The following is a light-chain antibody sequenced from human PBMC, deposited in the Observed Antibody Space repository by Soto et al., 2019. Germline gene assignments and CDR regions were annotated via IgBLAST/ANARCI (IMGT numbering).Light chain of an antibody. CDR2: TNT. Sequence: QPVLTQPPSASGTPGQRVTISCSGGSSNIGSNAVAWYQQLPETAPKLLIYTNTQRPSGVPDRFSGSRSGASASLAISGLPSEDEADYYCAAWDDSLNGWVFGGGTKLTVL. J-gene: IGLJ3*02. V-gene: IGLV1-44*01. CDR3: AAWDDSLNGWV. CDR1: SSNIGSNA.